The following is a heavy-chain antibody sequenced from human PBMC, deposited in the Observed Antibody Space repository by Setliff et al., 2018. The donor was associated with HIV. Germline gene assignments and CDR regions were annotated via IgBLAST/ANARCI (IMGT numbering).Heavy chain of an antibody. D-gene: IGHD6-19*01. CDR3: ARSDSSGWYPDGMDI. Sequence: QPGGSLRLSCVASGFTVNRNYMSWVRQAPGKGLEWVSVIYSGGRTYYADFVKGRFTISRDDSKNTLYLQMNSLRGEDTAVYYCARSDSSGWYPDGMDIWGQGTTVTVSS. CDR2: IYSGGRT. CDR1: GFTVNRNY. J-gene: IGHJ6*02. V-gene: IGHV3-53*05.